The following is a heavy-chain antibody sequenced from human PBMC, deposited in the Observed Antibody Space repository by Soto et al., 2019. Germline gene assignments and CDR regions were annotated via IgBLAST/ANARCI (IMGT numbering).Heavy chain of an antibody. CDR1: GFTFSSYS. Sequence: GGSLRLSCAASGFTFSSYSMNWVRQAPGKGLEWVSSISSSSYIYYADSVKGRFTISRDNAKNSLYLQMNSLRAEDTAVYYCARVRQLVGFDYWGQGTLVTVSS. J-gene: IGHJ4*02. D-gene: IGHD6-6*01. CDR2: ISSSSYI. V-gene: IGHV3-21*01. CDR3: ARVRQLVGFDY.